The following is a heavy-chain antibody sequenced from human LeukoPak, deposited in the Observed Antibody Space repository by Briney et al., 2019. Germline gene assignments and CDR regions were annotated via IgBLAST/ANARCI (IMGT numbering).Heavy chain of an antibody. D-gene: IGHD3-22*01. J-gene: IGHJ5*01. CDR2: IYYSGST. CDR3: ARGVSYYASSGYALGS. Sequence: SETLSLTCTVSGGSISSGDYYWSWIRQPPGKGLEWIGYIYYSGSTHYNPSLKSRITISVDTSKNQFSLKLSSVTAADTAVYYCARGVSYYASSGYALGSWGQGTLVTVSS. CDR1: GGSISSGDYY. V-gene: IGHV4-30-4*01.